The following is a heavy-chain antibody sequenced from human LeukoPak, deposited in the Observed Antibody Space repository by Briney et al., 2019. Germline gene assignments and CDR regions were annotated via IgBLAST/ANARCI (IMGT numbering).Heavy chain of an antibody. J-gene: IGHJ6*03. D-gene: IGHD2-2*01. Sequence: SETLSLTCAVYGGSFSGYYWSWIRQPPGKGLGWIGEINHSGSTNYNPSLKSRVTISVDTSKNQFSLKLSSVTAADTAVYYCARGRSRYCSSTSCYRFYYYYYMDVWGKGTTVTVSS. V-gene: IGHV4-34*01. CDR3: ARGRSRYCSSTSCYRFYYYYYMDV. CDR2: INHSGST. CDR1: GGSFSGYY.